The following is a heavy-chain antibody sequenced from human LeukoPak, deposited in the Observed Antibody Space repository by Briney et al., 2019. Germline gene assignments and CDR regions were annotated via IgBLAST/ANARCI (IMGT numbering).Heavy chain of an antibody. Sequence: ASVKVSCKASGYTFTSYDINWVRQAPGQGLEWMGWMNPNSASTGYAQKFQGRVTMTRNTSISTAYMELRSLRSEDTAVYYCARVRSVLRSYYYDSSGYHLDYWGQGTLVTVSS. V-gene: IGHV1-8*01. D-gene: IGHD3-22*01. CDR1: GYTFTSYD. J-gene: IGHJ4*02. CDR2: MNPNSAST. CDR3: ARVRSVLRSYYYDSSGYHLDY.